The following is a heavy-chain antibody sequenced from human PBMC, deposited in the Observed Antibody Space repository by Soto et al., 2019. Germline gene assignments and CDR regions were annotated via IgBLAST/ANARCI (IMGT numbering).Heavy chain of an antibody. D-gene: IGHD6-19*01. V-gene: IGHV1-18*01. CDR3: ARADPGIAVAGTRGAEYFQH. J-gene: IGHJ1*01. CDR1: GYTFTSYG. Sequence: QVQLVQSGAEVKKPGASVKVSCKASGYTFTSYGISWVRQAPGQGLEWMGWISAYNGNTNYAQKLQGRVTMTTDTSTSTADIGLRSLRSDDTAVYYCARADPGIAVAGTRGAEYFQHWGQGTLVTVSS. CDR2: ISAYNGNT.